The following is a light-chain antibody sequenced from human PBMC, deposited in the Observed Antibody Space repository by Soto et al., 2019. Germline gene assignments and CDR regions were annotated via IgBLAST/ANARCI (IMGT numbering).Light chain of an antibody. CDR2: DAS. Sequence: EIVLTQSPDTLSLSPGERATLSCRASQSVSSSLAWYQQKPGQAPRLLIYDASNRATGIPARFRGSGSGTAFTLHISCLEPEDFGVYYCQQRSNWPPEVTFGPGTKVDIK. V-gene: IGKV3-11*01. CDR3: QQRSNWPPEVT. CDR1: QSVSSS. J-gene: IGKJ3*01.